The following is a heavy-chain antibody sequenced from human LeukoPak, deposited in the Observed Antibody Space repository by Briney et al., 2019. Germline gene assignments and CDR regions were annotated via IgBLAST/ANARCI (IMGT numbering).Heavy chain of an antibody. J-gene: IGHJ4*02. V-gene: IGHV4-61*01. Sequence: SETLSLTCIVSGGSVSSGSYYWSWIRQPPGKGLEWIGYIYYSGSTNYNPSLKSRVTISVDTSKNQFSLKLSSVTAADTAVYYCAREGLYGDYVWSLDYWGQGTLVTVSS. CDR1: GGSVSSGSYY. D-gene: IGHD4-17*01. CDR3: AREGLYGDYVWSLDY. CDR2: IYYSGST.